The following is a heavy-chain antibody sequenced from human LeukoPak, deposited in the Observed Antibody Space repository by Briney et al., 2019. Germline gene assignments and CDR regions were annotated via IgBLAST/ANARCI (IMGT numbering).Heavy chain of an antibody. CDR1: GFTFSSYA. J-gene: IGHJ4*02. Sequence: GGSLRLSCAASGFTFSSYAMSWVRQAPGKGLEWVSAISGSGGSTYYADSVKGQFTISRDNSKNTLYLQMNSLRAEDTAVYYCAKDPSSSNFFDYWGQGTLVTVSS. D-gene: IGHD6-6*01. CDR3: AKDPSSSNFFDY. CDR2: ISGSGGST. V-gene: IGHV3-23*01.